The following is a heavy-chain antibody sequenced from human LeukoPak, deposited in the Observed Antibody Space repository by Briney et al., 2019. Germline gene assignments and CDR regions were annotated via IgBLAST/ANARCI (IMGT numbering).Heavy chain of an antibody. D-gene: IGHD4-17*01. CDR2: IYDPGST. Sequence: PSETLSLTCTVSGGASTGYYWSWIRQPPGKGLEWIGYIYDPGSTNYNSSLKVRVTMSVDTSKTKFSLKLSSVPAADTAMYYCARGRPPHDYGTHFDYWGQGTLVTVSS. CDR1: GGASTGYY. J-gene: IGHJ4*02. CDR3: ARGRPPHDYGTHFDY. V-gene: IGHV4-59*01.